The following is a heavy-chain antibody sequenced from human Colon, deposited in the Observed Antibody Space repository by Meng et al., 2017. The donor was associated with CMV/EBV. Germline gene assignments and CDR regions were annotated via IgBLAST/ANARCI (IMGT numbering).Heavy chain of an antibody. CDR3: ARSGCSSNSCYNLDY. Sequence: GGSLRLSCVASGFTFDDYAMHWVRQAPGKGLEWVAGITWNSASIGYADSVKGRFIISRDNAKNSLYLQLNSLRAEDTAIYYCARSGCSSNSCYNLDYWGQGTLVTVSS. CDR1: GFTFDDYA. V-gene: IGHV3-9*01. J-gene: IGHJ4*02. D-gene: IGHD2-2*02. CDR2: ITWNSASI.